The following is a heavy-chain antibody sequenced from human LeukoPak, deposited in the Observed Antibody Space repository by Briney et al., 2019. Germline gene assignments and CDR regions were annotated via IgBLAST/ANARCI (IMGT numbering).Heavy chain of an antibody. CDR3: AKAPNGNIPDY. J-gene: IGHJ4*02. Sequence: QTSETLSLTCTVSGGSISSSSYYWDWIRQAPGKGLEYMAFIHYDGSNKYYADSVKGRFTISRDNSKNTLYLQMNSLRAEDTAVYYCAKAPNGNIPDYWGQGTLVTVSS. V-gene: IGHV3-30*02. D-gene: IGHD2/OR15-2a*01. CDR1: GGSISSSSYY. CDR2: IHYDGSNK.